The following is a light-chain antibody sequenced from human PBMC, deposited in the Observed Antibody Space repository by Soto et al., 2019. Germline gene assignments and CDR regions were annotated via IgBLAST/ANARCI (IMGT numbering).Light chain of an antibody. V-gene: IGKV3-11*01. CDR3: QQRSYWLT. CDR1: QNVFSY. CDR2: DAS. Sequence: DTVLTQSPATLSLSPGERATLSCRASQNVFSYLGWYQHKPGQAPRLLIYDASNRATGIPARFSGSGSGTDFTLTISSLEPEDSAVYYCQQRSYWLTFGGGTKVEI. J-gene: IGKJ4*01.